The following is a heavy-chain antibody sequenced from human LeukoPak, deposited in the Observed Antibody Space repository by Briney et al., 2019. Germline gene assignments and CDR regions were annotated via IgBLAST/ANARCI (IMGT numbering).Heavy chain of an antibody. J-gene: IGHJ6*02. V-gene: IGHV3-21*01. Sequence: GGSLRLSCAASGFTFSSYSMNWVRQAPGKGLEWVSSISSSSSYIYYADSVKGRFTISRDNAKNSLYLQMNSLRAEDTAAYYCARGSVVAAYYYYGMDVWGQGTTVTVSS. CDR2: ISSSSSYI. CDR3: ARGSVVAAYYYYGMDV. D-gene: IGHD2-15*01. CDR1: GFTFSSYS.